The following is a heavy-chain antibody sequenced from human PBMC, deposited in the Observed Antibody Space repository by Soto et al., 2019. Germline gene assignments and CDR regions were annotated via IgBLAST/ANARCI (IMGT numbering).Heavy chain of an antibody. J-gene: IGHJ5*02. Sequence: ASVKVSCKASGYTFTSYDINWVRQATGQGLEWMGWMNPNSGNTGYAQKFQGRVTMTRNTSISTAYMELSSLRSEDTAVYYCARGYNDFWSGYYHNWFDPWGQGTLVTVSS. V-gene: IGHV1-8*01. CDR2: MNPNSGNT. CDR1: GYTFTSYD. D-gene: IGHD3-3*01. CDR3: ARGYNDFWSGYYHNWFDP.